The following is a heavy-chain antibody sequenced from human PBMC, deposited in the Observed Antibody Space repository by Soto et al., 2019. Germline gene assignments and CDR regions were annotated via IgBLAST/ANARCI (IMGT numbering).Heavy chain of an antibody. J-gene: IGHJ6*02. CDR2: ISSYNGDT. CDR1: GYTFTRSG. V-gene: IGHV1-18*01. Sequence: QVQLVQSGAEVKKPGASVKVSCKASGYTFTRSGISWVRQAPGQGPEWMGWISSYNGDTNYAQTFQGRVTMTTDTSTSTADMEQRSRRSDDTAVYYCARGGVAPYYYYGMDVWGQGTPVTVSS. CDR3: ARGGVAPYYYYGMDV.